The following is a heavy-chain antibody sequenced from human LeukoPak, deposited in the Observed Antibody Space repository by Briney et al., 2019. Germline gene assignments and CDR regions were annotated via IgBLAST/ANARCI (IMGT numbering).Heavy chain of an antibody. J-gene: IGHJ4*02. CDR1: GFTFSSYA. CDR3: ARVAEAPFDY. CDR2: ISSSTSYI. Sequence: GGSLRLSCAASGFTFSSYAMHWVRQAPGKGLEWVSSISSSTSYIFYADSVKGRFTISRDNANNSLYLQMNSLRAEDTAVYYCARVAEAPFDYWGQGTLVTVSS. D-gene: IGHD6-19*01. V-gene: IGHV3-21*01.